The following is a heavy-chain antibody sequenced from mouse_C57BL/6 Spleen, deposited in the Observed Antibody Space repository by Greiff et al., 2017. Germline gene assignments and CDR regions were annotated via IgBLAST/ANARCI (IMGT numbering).Heavy chain of an antibody. D-gene: IGHD4-1*01. CDR3: ARGANWGHYYAMDY. CDR2: ISSGSSTL. J-gene: IGHJ4*01. Sequence: DVQLVESGGGLVKPGGSLKLSCAASGFTFSDYGMHWVRQAPEKGLEWVAYISSGSSTLYYADTVKVRVTISRDNAKNTLFLQMTSRRSEDTAMYYCARGANWGHYYAMDYWGQGTSVTVSS. CDR1: GFTFSDYG. V-gene: IGHV5-17*01.